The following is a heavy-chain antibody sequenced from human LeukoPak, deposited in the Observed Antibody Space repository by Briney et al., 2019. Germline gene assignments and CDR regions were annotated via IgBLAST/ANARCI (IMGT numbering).Heavy chain of an antibody. CDR2: IYYSGST. J-gene: IGHJ4*02. CDR3: ARVTRDTYYYDSSGYWGFDH. CDR1: GGSISSSSCY. Sequence: KPSETLSLTCTVSGGSISSSSCYWGWIRQPQGKGLEWIGSIYYSGSTYYNPSLKSRVTISVDTSKNQFSLKLGSVTAADTAVYYCARVTRDTYYYDSSGYWGFDHWGQGTLVTVS. D-gene: IGHD3-22*01. V-gene: IGHV4-39*07.